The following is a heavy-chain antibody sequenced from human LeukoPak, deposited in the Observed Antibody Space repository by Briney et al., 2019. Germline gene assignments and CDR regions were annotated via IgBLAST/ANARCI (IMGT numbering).Heavy chain of an antibody. CDR3: AKDAVPATLEYYFDY. CDR2: ISYDGSNK. Sequence: GSLRLSCAASGFTFSSYAMSWVRQAPGKGLEWVAVISYDGSNKYYADSVKGRSTISRDNSKNTLYLQMNSLRAEDTAVYYCAKDAVPATLEYYFDYWGQGTLVTVSS. V-gene: IGHV3-30*18. CDR1: GFTFSSYA. D-gene: IGHD6-6*01. J-gene: IGHJ4*02.